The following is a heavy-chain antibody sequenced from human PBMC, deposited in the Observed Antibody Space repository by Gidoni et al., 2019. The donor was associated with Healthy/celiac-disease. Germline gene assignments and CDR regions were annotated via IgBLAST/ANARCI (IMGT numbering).Heavy chain of an antibody. V-gene: IGHV1-18*01. D-gene: IGHD3-9*01. Sequence: QVQLVQSGAEVKKPGASVQVSCKASGYTFTSYGISWVRQAPGQGLEWMGWISAYNGNTNYAQKLQGRVTMTTDTSTSTADMERRSLRSDDTAVYYCARDPGRVTYDILTGYIILGYWGQGTLVTVSS. CDR3: ARDPGRVTYDILTGYIILGY. J-gene: IGHJ4*02. CDR1: GYTFTSYG. CDR2: ISAYNGNT.